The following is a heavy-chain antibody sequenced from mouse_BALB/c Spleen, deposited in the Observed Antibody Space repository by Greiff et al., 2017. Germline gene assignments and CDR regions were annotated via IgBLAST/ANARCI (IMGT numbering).Heavy chain of an antibody. CDR2: ILPGSGST. CDR3: ARGGALLRLDY. V-gene: IGHV1-9*01. D-gene: IGHD1-2*01. J-gene: IGHJ2*01. CDR1: GYTFSSYW. Sequence: VQLQQSGAELMQPGASVKISCKATGYTFSSYWIEWVKQRPGHGLEWIGEILPGSGSTNYNERFKGKATFTADTSSNTAYMQLSSLTSEDSAVYYCARGGALLRLDYWGQGTTLTVSS.